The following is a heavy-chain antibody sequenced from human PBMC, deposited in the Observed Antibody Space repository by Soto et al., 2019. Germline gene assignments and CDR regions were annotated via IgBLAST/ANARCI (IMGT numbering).Heavy chain of an antibody. CDR2: ISSSSSYI. V-gene: IGHV3-21*01. D-gene: IGHD6-19*01. J-gene: IGHJ4*02. CDR1: GFTISSCT. CDR3: ARASAVAATFDH. Sequence: GGSLTLSCAASGFTISSCTMNCVRKAPGKGLEWVSSISSSSSYIYYADSVKGRFTISRDNAKNSLYLQMNSLRAEDTAVYYCARASAVAATFDHWGQGTLVTVSS.